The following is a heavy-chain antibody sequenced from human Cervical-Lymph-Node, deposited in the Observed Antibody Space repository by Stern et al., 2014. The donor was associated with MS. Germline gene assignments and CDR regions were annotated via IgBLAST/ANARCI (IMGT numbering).Heavy chain of an antibody. Sequence: QVQLAQSGAEVKKPGSSAKVSCKASGGSFSSYAISWGRQAPGQGLEWMGGIITIFGTANYPQKFHARITITQYHYSRTAYSEMCSLRSEDTAVYYCARGELKEGLVRGMDVWGQGTTVTVSS. CDR3: ARGELKEGLVRGMDV. V-gene: IGHV1-69*19. CDR2: IITIFGTA. CDR1: GGSFSSYA. J-gene: IGHJ6*02. D-gene: IGHD1-26*01.